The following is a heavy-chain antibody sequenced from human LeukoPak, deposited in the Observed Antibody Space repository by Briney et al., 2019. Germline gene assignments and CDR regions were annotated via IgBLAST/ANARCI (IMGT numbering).Heavy chain of an antibody. D-gene: IGHD6-19*01. CDR2: LSGSGNIT. J-gene: IGHJ4*02. V-gene: IGHV3-23*01. Sequence: GGSLRLSCAASGFTLSTYAMSWVRHAPGKGLEWVSALSGSGNITYYADSVKGRFTISRDNSKNTLYLQVNSLRAEDTAVYYCAKGRSGWPNRLDYWGQGTLVTVSS. CDR1: GFTLSTYA. CDR3: AKGRSGWPNRLDY.